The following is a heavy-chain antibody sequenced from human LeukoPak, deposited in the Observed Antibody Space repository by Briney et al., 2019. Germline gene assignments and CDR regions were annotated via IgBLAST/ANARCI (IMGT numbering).Heavy chain of an antibody. CDR2: INHSGST. Sequence: SETLSLTCAVYGGSFSGYYWSWIRQPPGKGLEWTGEINHSGSTNYNPSLKSRVTISVDTSKNQFSLKLSSVTAAGTAVYYCARESWRYYFDYWGQGTLVTVSS. CDR1: GGSFSGYY. J-gene: IGHJ4*02. V-gene: IGHV4-34*01. D-gene: IGHD1-1*01. CDR3: ARESWRYYFDY.